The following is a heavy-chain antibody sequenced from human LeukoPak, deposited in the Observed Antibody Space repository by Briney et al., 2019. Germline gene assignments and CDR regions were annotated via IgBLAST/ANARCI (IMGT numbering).Heavy chain of an antibody. CDR2: IYYSGST. CDR3: ARFDTVTTLGYYFDY. Sequence: PSETLSLTCTVSGGSISSYYWSWIRQPPGKGLEWIGYIYYSGSTNYNPSLKSRVTISVDTSKNHFSLKLSSVTAADTAVYYCARFDTVTTLGYYFDYWGQGTLVTVSS. D-gene: IGHD4-17*01. V-gene: IGHV4-59*01. J-gene: IGHJ4*02. CDR1: GGSISSYY.